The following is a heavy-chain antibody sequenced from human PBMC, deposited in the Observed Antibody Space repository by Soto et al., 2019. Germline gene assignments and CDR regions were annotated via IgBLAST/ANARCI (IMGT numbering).Heavy chain of an antibody. Sequence: SETLSLTCTVSGGSISSYYWSWIRQPAGKGLEWIGRIYTSGSTNYNPSLKSRVTISVDKSKNQFSLKLSSVTAADTAVYYCARVGFGSCYSWCPFDYGGQGTLVTVSS. J-gene: IGHJ4*02. CDR2: IYTSGST. D-gene: IGHD2-15*01. CDR3: ARVGFGSCYSWCPFDY. CDR1: GGSISSYY. V-gene: IGHV4-4*07.